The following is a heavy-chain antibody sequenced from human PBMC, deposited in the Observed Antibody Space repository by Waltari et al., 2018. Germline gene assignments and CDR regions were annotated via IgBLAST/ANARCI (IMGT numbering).Heavy chain of an antibody. CDR2: INHSGSN. D-gene: IGHD2-2*01. CDR3: ARGPPVVRRKGPATARGYYYMDV. CDR1: GGSFSGYY. J-gene: IGHJ6*03. V-gene: IGHV4-34*01. Sequence: QVQLQQWGAGLLKPSETLSLTCAVYGGSFSGYYWSWIRQPPGKGLEWIGEINHSGSNNYNPSLKSRVTISVDTSKNQFSLKLSSVTAADTAVYYCARGPPVVRRKGPATARGYYYMDVWGKGTTVTVSS.